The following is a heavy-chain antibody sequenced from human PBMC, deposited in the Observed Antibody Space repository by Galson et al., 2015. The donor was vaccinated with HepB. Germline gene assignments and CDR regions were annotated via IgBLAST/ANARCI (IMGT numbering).Heavy chain of an antibody. CDR2: ISSSSSYI. D-gene: IGHD1-1*01. CDR3: ARKIGNGFDAFDI. V-gene: IGHV3-21*01. Sequence: SLRLSCAASGFTFSSYSMNWVRQAPGKGLEWVSSISSSSSYIYYADSVKGRFTISRDNAKNSLYLQMNSLRAEDTAVYYCARKIGNGFDAFDIWGQGTMVTVSS. J-gene: IGHJ3*02. CDR1: GFTFSSYS.